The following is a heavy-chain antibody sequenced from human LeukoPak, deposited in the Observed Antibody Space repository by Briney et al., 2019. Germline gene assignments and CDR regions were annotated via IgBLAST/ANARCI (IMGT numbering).Heavy chain of an antibody. V-gene: IGHV3-66*01. Sequence: GGSLRLSCAASGFTVSSNYMSGVRQAPGKGLEWGSHLFSGGGTYTADSVEGIVTISRDNTTSTRYLQMNRARAEDTGLYYCAREAVGATTRYFDYWGQGTLVTVSA. CDR2: LFSGGGT. CDR1: GFTVSSNY. J-gene: IGHJ4*02. CDR3: AREAVGATTRYFDY. D-gene: IGHD1-26*01.